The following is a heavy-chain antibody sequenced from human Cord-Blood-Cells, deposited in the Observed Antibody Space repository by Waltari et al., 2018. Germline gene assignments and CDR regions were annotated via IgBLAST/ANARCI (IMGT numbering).Heavy chain of an antibody. D-gene: IGHD2-2*01. CDR2: ISWDGGST. V-gene: IGHV3-43D*03. CDR3: AKSSPRYCSSTSCYFDY. J-gene: IGHJ4*02. Sequence: EVQLVESGGVVVQPGGSLRLSCAASGFTFDDYAMHWVRQAPGMGLEWVSLISWDGGSTYYADSVKGRFTISRDNSKNSLYLQMNSLRAEDTALYYCAKSSPRYCSSTSCYFDYWGQGTLVTVSS. CDR1: GFTFDDYA.